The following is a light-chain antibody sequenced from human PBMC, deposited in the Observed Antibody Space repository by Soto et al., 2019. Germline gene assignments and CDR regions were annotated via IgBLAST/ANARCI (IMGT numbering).Light chain of an antibody. CDR2: GAS. Sequence: EIMLTKSPGTLSLYPGERATLSCRASQSVSNNYLAWYQQKPGQAPRLLIYGASNRATGIPDRFSGSGSGTDFTLTISRLEPEDFAVYYCQQYGSSGTFGQGTKVDIK. V-gene: IGKV3-20*01. CDR3: QQYGSSGT. CDR1: QSVSNNY. J-gene: IGKJ1*01.